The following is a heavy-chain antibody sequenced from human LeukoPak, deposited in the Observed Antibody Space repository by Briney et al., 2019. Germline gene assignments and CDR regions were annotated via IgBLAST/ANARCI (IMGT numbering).Heavy chain of an antibody. V-gene: IGHV4-59*08. CDR2: IYYSGGT. D-gene: IGHD5-18*01. CDR1: GGSISSYY. J-gene: IGHJ4*02. CDR3: ARHAMDTANQHFDH. Sequence: PSETLSLTCTVSGGSISSYYWSWIRQPPGKGLEWIGYIYYSGGTNYNPPLKSRVTISVDTSKKQLSLKVTSVTAADTAVYYCARHAMDTANQHFDHWGQGTLVTVSS.